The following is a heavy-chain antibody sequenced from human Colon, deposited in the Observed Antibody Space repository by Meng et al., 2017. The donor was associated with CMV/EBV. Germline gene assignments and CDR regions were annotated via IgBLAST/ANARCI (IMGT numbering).Heavy chain of an antibody. CDR2: IFYRGSI. J-gene: IGHJ4*02. Sequence: SETLSLTCTVSGASTGTNYWSWVRQPPGKGLEWIGYIFYRGSIKYNPSLKSRVTISVDTSKNHVSLKLTSVTAADTAVYYCARMPGASVGFDYWGQGALVTVSS. CDR3: ARMPGASVGFDY. CDR1: GASTGTNY. V-gene: IGHV4-59*01. D-gene: IGHD5/OR15-5a*01.